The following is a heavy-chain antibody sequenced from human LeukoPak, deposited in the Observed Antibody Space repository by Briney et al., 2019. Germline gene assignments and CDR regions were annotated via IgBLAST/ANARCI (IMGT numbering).Heavy chain of an antibody. Sequence: GGSLRLSCAASGFTFSSYGMHWVRRAPGKGLEWVAVISYDGSNKYYADSVKGRFTISRDNSKNTLYLQMNSLRAEDTAVYYCAKDRPTSSGYYYDYWGQGTLVTVSS. V-gene: IGHV3-30*18. CDR1: GFTFSSYG. D-gene: IGHD3-22*01. CDR3: AKDRPTSSGYYYDY. J-gene: IGHJ4*02. CDR2: ISYDGSNK.